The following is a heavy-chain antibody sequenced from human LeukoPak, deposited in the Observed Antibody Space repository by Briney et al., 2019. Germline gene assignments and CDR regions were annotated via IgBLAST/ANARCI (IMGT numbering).Heavy chain of an antibody. J-gene: IGHJ5*02. CDR1: GFTFSSSA. CDR3: APFPLIRVREVTTA. Sequence: PGGSLRLSCAASGFTFSSSAMSWVRQAPGMGLEWVSTISDSDGSTYYADSVKGRFTISRDNSKNTLYLQMNSLRADDTAVYYCAPFPLIRVREVTTAWGQGTLVTVSS. D-gene: IGHD3-10*01. CDR2: ISDSDGST. V-gene: IGHV3-23*01.